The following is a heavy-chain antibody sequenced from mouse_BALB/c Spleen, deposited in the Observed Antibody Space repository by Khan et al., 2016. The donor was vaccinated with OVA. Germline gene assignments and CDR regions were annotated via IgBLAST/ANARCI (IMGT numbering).Heavy chain of an antibody. CDR2: IYPGDGDT. D-gene: IGHD2-1*01. Sequence: QVQLQQSGAELVRPGSSVKISCKASGYAFSSYWMNWVKQRPGQGLEWIGQIYPGDGDTNYNGKFKGKATLTADKSSSTAYMQLSSLTSEDSAVYFCAREEGGNYFFDYWGQGTTLTVSS. J-gene: IGHJ2*01. V-gene: IGHV1-80*01. CDR3: AREEGGNYFFDY. CDR1: GYAFSSYW.